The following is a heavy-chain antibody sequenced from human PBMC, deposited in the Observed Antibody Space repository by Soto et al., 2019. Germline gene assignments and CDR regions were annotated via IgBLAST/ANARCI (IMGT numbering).Heavy chain of an antibody. Sequence: QVQLQASGPGLVKPSQTLALSCTVSGVPIYRGDYYWSWVRQSPGKCLECLGYIYYTGTTYYYPSLEPRLAISLDATKSQFSLRWTSMTAADTAVYFCAAFSTFDLRGGDYEAFWGHGLQVTVSS. CDR3: AAFSTFDLRGGDYEAF. CDR2: IYYTGTT. CDR1: GVPIYRGDYY. D-gene: IGHD2-21*01. J-gene: IGHJ4*03. V-gene: IGHV4-30-4*01.